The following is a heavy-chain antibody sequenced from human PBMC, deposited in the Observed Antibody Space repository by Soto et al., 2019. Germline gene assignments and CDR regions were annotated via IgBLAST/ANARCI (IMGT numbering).Heavy chain of an antibody. CDR3: ARGLRSGITFFGVVRPGNWFSL. CDR1: GYTFTSYD. V-gene: IGHV1-8*01. D-gene: IGHD3-3*01. J-gene: IGHJ4*02. Sequence: ASVKVSCKASGYTFTSYDINWVRQATGQGLEWMGWMNPNSGNTGYAQKFQGRVTMTRNTSISTAYMELSSLRSEDTAVYYCARGLRSGITFFGVVRPGNWFSLWGQGTLVIISS. CDR2: MNPNSGNT.